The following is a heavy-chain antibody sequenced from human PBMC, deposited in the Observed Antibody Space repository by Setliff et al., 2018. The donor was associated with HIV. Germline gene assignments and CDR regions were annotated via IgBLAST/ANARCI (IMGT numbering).Heavy chain of an antibody. CDR3: ARDLDPYFAMAV. V-gene: IGHV3-23*01. Sequence: LRLSCAGSGFTVNSGAMNWVRQTPGKGLEWVSTVGCWGTCTYFADSVKGRFTISADTSKNTLYLQMTRLSAEDTAVYYCARDLDPYFAMAVWGQGTTVTVSS. CDR1: GFTVNSGA. CDR2: VGCWGTCT. J-gene: IGHJ6*02.